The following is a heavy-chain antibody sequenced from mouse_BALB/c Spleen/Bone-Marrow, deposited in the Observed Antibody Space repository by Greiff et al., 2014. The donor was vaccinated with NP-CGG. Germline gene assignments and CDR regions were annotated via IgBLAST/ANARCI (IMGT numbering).Heavy chain of an antibody. J-gene: IGHJ1*01. V-gene: IGHV1S130*01. Sequence: VQLQQSGSVLVRPGTSVNLSCKASGFTFTSSWMHWAKQRPGQGLEWIGGIHPNSGNTYYNEKFKGKATLTVDSSSSTAYVDLSSLTSEDSAVYFCARSYRFWYFDVWGAGTTVTVSS. CDR2: IHPNSGNT. D-gene: IGHD2-14*01. CDR1: GFTFTSSW. CDR3: ARSYRFWYFDV.